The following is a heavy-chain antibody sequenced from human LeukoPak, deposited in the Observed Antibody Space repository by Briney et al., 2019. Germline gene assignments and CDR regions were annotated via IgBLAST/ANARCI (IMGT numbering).Heavy chain of an antibody. CDR1: GFTFSSYG. CDR2: IWYDGSNK. D-gene: IGHD2-8*02. J-gene: IGHJ4*02. Sequence: GGSLRLSCAASGFTFSSYGMHWVRQAPGKGLEWVAVIWYDGSNKYYAGSVKGRFTISRDNSKNTLYLQMNSLRAEDTAVYYCARGFTGGYIDYWGQGTLVTVSS. CDR3: ARGFTGGYIDY. V-gene: IGHV3-33*01.